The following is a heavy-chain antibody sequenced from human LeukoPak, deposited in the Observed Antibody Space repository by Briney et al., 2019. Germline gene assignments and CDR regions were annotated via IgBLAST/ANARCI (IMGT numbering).Heavy chain of an antibody. Sequence: GGSLRLSCAASGFTFYDYGMSWVRQAPGKGLECVSGINWNGGSTCYADSIKGRFTISRDNAKNSLYLQMNSLRAEDTALYYCARRVDTAMALDYWGQGTLVTVSS. CDR2: INWNGGST. CDR1: GFTFYDYG. J-gene: IGHJ4*02. CDR3: ARRVDTAMALDY. D-gene: IGHD5-18*01. V-gene: IGHV3-20*04.